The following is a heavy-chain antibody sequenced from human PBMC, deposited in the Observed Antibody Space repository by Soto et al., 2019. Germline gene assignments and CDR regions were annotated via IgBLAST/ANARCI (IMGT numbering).Heavy chain of an antibody. V-gene: IGHV3-30*03. CDR2: ISDDGVSK. CDR1: GFTFSNYG. J-gene: IGHJ4*02. D-gene: IGHD3-10*01. Sequence: QVHLVESGGGEVQTRRSLRLSCAASGFTFSNYGMHWVRQAPGKGLEWVAVISDDGVSKYYADSVQGRFTISRDNSESAVFLQMNSLRPDDTALYFCARAYYFGSGTSYTLYYWGQGTQVTVSS. CDR3: ARAYYFGSGTSYTLYY.